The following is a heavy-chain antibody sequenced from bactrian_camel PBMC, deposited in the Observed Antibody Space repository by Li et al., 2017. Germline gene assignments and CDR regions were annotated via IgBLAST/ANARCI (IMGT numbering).Heavy chain of an antibody. Sequence: VQLVESGGGLVQPGGSLKLSCAASGFSFSSYYIDWVRQAPGKGLEWVSTIRSGGDTTYYAESVKGRFSISRDNAKNTLYLEMNSLKPEDTAMCYCAVDVDGTAWGTAAEFGYWGQGTQVTVS. CDR3: AVDVDGTAWGTAAEFGY. V-gene: IGHV3S40*01. D-gene: IGHD5*01. CDR2: IRSGGDTT. J-gene: IGHJ6*01. CDR1: GFSFSSYY.